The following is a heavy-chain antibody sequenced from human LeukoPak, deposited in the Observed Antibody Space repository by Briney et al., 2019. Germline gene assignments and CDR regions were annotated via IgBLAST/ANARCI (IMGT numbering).Heavy chain of an antibody. J-gene: IGHJ5*02. CDR3: ARAPYDSSGYHSNWFDP. CDR1: GGTFSSYT. Sequence: SVTVSCKASGGTFSSYTIGWVRQAPGQGLEWLGRIIPILGIANYAQKFQGRVTITADKSTSTAYMELSSLRSEDTAVYYCARAPYDSSGYHSNWFDPWGQGTLVTVSS. V-gene: IGHV1-69*02. CDR2: IIPILGIA. D-gene: IGHD3-22*01.